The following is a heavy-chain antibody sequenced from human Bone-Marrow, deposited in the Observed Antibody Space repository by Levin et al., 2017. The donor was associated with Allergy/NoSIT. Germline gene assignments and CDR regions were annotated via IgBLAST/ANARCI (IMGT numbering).Heavy chain of an antibody. Sequence: ASVKVSCKASGYTFTSYDINWVRQATGQGLEWMGWMNPNSGNTGYAQKFQGRVTMTRNTSISTAYMELSSLRSEDTAVYYCARNYYYDSSGYAQTGPFGYWGQGTLVTVSS. V-gene: IGHV1-8*01. CDR3: ARNYYYDSSGYAQTGPFGY. J-gene: IGHJ4*02. CDR1: GYTFTSYD. CDR2: MNPNSGNT. D-gene: IGHD3-22*01.